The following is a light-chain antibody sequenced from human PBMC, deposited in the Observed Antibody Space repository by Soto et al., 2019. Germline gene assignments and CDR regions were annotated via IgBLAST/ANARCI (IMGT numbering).Light chain of an antibody. J-gene: IGKJ2*01. CDR2: WAS. CDR1: QTVFHTSYNKDF. V-gene: IGKV4-1*01. Sequence: DIVMTQSPDSLSVSLGERATINCKSSQTVFHTSYNKDFLAWYQQKAGQPPKLLFYWASTRESGVPARFSGGGSGTDFSLTISSLQPEDVAVYYCQRYYSSVTFGQGTKLEIK. CDR3: QRYYSSVT.